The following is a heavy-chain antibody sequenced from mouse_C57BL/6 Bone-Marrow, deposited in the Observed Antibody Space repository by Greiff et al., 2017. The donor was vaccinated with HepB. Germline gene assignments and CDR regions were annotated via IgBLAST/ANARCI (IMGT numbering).Heavy chain of an antibody. CDR2: INPNNGGT. CDR3: ARWGFDGYSAWFAY. CDR1: GYTFTDYN. Sequence: EVQLQQSGPELVKPGASVKIPCKASGYTFTDYNMDWVKQSHGKSLEWIGDINPNNGGTIYNQKFKGKATLTVDKSSSTAYMELRSLTSEDTAVYYCARWGFDGYSAWFAYWGQGTLVTVSA. J-gene: IGHJ3*01. V-gene: IGHV1-18*01. D-gene: IGHD2-3*01.